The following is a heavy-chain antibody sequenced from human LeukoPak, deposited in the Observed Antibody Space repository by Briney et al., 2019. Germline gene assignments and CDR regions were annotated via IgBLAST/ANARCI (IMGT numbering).Heavy chain of an antibody. J-gene: IGHJ4*02. Sequence: SETLSLTCTVSCGSISSYYWSWIRQPAGKGLEWIGRIYTSGSTNYNPSLKSRVTMSVDTSKNQFSLKLSSVTAADTAVYYCARHRRGQQLAVHFDYWGQGTLVTVSS. CDR1: CGSISSYY. V-gene: IGHV4-4*07. CDR2: IYTSGST. CDR3: ARHRRGQQLAVHFDY. D-gene: IGHD6-13*01.